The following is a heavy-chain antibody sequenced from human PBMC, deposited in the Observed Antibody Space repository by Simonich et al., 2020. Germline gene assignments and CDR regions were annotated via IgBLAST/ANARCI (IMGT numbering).Heavy chain of an antibody. CDR1: GWSFSGYY. V-gene: IGHV4-34*01. Sequence: QVQLQQWGAGLLKPSETLSLTFAVYGWSFSGYYWSWFRQPPGKGLEWIGEIKHSGNTNYNPSLKSRVTISVDTSKNQFSLKLSSVTAADTAVYYCARHLQLGPFDYWGQGTLVTVSS. CDR3: ARHLQLGPFDY. CDR2: IKHSGNT. D-gene: IGHD1-1*01. J-gene: IGHJ4*02.